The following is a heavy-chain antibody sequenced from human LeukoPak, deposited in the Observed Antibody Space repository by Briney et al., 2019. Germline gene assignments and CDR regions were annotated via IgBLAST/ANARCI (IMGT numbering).Heavy chain of an antibody. D-gene: IGHD3-10*01. V-gene: IGHV3-74*01. CDR2: INSDGSST. CDR3: ARDLLRTPTYYYGSGSYYNDPGY. J-gene: IGHJ4*02. Sequence: GGSLRLSCAASGFTFSSYWMHWVRQAPGKGLVWVSRINSDGSSTSYADSVKGRFTISRDNAKNTLYLQMNSLRAEDTAVYYCARDLLRTPTYYYGSGSYYNDPGYWGQGTLVTVSS. CDR1: GFTFSSYW.